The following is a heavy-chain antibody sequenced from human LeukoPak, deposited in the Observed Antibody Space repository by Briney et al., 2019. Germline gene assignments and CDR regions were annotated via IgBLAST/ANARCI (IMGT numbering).Heavy chain of an antibody. CDR3: ARSYYYGSGSYPFDY. Sequence: SETLSLTCAVYGGSFSGYYWSWIRQPPGKGLEWIGEINHSGSTNYNPSLKSRVTISVDTPKNQFSLKLSSVTAADTAVYYCARSYYYGSGSYPFDYWGQGTLVTVSS. V-gene: IGHV4-34*01. J-gene: IGHJ4*02. D-gene: IGHD3-10*01. CDR2: INHSGST. CDR1: GGSFSGYY.